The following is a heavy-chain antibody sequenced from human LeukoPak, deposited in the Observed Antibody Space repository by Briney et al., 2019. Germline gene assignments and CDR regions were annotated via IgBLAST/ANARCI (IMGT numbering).Heavy chain of an antibody. Sequence: RASVKVSCKASGYTFTSYGISWVRQAPGQRPGGMGWICAYNGNTNYAQKLQGRVTMTTDASTSTAYMELRSLRSDDTAVYYCARGGVRYFDWLLRMYYFDYWGQGTLVTVSS. CDR2: ICAYNGNT. V-gene: IGHV1-18*01. D-gene: IGHD3-9*01. CDR3: ARGGVRYFDWLLRMYYFDY. CDR1: GYTFTSYG. J-gene: IGHJ4*02.